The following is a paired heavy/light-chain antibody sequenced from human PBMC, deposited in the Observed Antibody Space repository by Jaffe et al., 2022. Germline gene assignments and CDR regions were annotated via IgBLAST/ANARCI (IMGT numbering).Heavy chain of an antibody. Sequence: QLQLQESGPGLVKPSETLSLTCTVSGGSISSSSYYWGWIRQPPGKGLEWIGSIYYSGSAYCNPSLKSRVTIFVDTFKNQFSLKLTSVTAADTALYYCARRDRTTVSIDYWGQGTLVTVSS. J-gene: IGHJ4*02. CDR2: IYYSGSA. D-gene: IGHD4-17*01. CDR3: ARRDRTTVSIDY. CDR1: GGSISSSSYY. V-gene: IGHV4-39*01.
Light chain of an antibody. V-gene: IGLV2-8*01. CDR1: SGDIGYYNY. CDR3: TSYAGSNNFV. CDR2: EVS. J-gene: IGLJ2*01. Sequence: QSALTQPPSASGSPGQSVTISCTGTSGDIGYYNYVSWYQQHPGKAPKLMIYEVSQRPSGVPDRFSGSKSGNTASLTVSGLQAEDEADYYCTSYAGSNNFVFGGGTKLTVL.